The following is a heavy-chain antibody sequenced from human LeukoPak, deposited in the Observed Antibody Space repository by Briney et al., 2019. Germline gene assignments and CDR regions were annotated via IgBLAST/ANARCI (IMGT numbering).Heavy chain of an antibody. Sequence: GSLRLSCAASGFTFSSYAMSWVRQAPGKGLEWVSYISSNSTIYYADSVKGRFTVSRDNAKNSLFLQMNSLRAEDTATYYCARGFWSGSNHWGQGTLVTVSS. J-gene: IGHJ5*02. CDR2: ISSNSTI. CDR3: ARGFWSGSNH. D-gene: IGHD3-3*01. CDR1: GFTFSSYA. V-gene: IGHV3-48*01.